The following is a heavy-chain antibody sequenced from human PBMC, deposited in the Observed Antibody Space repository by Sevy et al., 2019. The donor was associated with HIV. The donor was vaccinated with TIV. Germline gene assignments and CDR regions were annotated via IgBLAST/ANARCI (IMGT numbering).Heavy chain of an antibody. CDR3: AEVSPSYYYGVGA. V-gene: IGHV4-59*02. CDR2: FYYSGRT. CDR1: GDSVSSGY. Sequence: SETLSLTCAVSGDSVSSGYWSWIRQPPGKGLEWIGYFYYSGRTNYKPSLKSRVTISVDTSKNQFSLKLTSVTAADTAVYYCAEVSPSYYYGVGAWGQGTTVTVSS. J-gene: IGHJ6*02.